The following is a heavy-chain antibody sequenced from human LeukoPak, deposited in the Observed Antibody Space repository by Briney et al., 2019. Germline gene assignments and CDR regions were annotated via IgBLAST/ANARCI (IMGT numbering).Heavy chain of an antibody. CDR2: NYWHDDK. D-gene: IGHD5-18*01. J-gene: IGHJ4*02. CDR3: AHADGYDFDY. Sequence: SGPTLVKPTQTLTLTCTFSGCSLSTSGVGVGWIRQPTGEALEWLSLNYWHDDKRYSPSLKSRLTITKDTSKNQVVLTMTNMDPVDTATSYCAHADGYDFDYWGQGTLATVSS. CDR1: GCSLSTSGVG. V-gene: IGHV2-5*01.